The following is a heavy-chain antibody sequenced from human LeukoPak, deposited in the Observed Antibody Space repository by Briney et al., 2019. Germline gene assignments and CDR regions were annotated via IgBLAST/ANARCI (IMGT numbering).Heavy chain of an antibody. Sequence: GGSLRLSCAASGFTFDDYAMHWVRQAPGKGLEWVSLISGDGGSTYYADSVKGRFTISRDNSKNSLYLQMNSLRTEDTALYYCAREGGMAIAAAAKLDYWGQGTLVTASS. CDR1: GFTFDDYA. D-gene: IGHD6-13*01. V-gene: IGHV3-43*02. CDR2: ISGDGGST. CDR3: AREGGMAIAAAAKLDY. J-gene: IGHJ4*02.